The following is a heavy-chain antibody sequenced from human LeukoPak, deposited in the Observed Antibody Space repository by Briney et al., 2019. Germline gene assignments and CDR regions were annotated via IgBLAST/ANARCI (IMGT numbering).Heavy chain of an antibody. V-gene: IGHV3-7*01. Sequence: PGGSLRLSCAASGFTVSSNYMSWVRQAPGKGLEWVANIKKDGSEKYYVDSVKGRFTISRDNAKTSLYLQMNSLRAEDTAVYYCARDLSGVTGYTYGRGIGYWGQGTLVTVSS. CDR2: IKKDGSEK. CDR1: GFTVSSNY. J-gene: IGHJ4*02. D-gene: IGHD5-18*01. CDR3: ARDLSGVTGYTYGRGIGY.